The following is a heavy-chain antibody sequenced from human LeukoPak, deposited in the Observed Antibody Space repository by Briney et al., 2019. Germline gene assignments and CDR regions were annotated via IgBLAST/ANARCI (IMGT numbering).Heavy chain of an antibody. CDR2: ISSSGSTI. D-gene: IGHD3-22*01. V-gene: IGHV3-11*04. CDR3: ARDAKYYYDSSGYYDYYYYYMDV. CDR1: GFTFSDYY. J-gene: IGHJ6*03. Sequence: PGGSLRLSCAASGFTFSDYYMSWIRQAPGKGLEWVSYISSSGSTIYYADSVKGRFTISRDNAKNSLYLQMNSLRAEDTAVYYCARDAKYYYDSSGYYDYYYYYMDVWGKGTTVTVSS.